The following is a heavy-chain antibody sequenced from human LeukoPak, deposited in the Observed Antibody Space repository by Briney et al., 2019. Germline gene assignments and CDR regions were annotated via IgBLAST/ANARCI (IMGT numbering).Heavy chain of an antibody. CDR3: ARDGSSSWYRYFDY. CDR1: GGSISSYY. V-gene: IGHV4-59*01. J-gene: IGHJ4*02. D-gene: IGHD6-13*01. Sequence: SETLSLTCTVSGGSISSYYWSWIRQPPGKGLEWLGYIYYSGSTNYNPSLKSRVTISVDTSKNQFSLKLSSVTAADTAVYYCARDGSSSWYRYFDYWGQGTLVTVSS. CDR2: IYYSGST.